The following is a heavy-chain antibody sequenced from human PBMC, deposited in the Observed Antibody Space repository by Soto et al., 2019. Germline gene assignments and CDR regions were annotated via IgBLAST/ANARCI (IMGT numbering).Heavy chain of an antibody. CDR2: IIPIFGTA. D-gene: IGHD3-22*01. CDR3: AGFRDDSSGYALGF. CDR1: GGTFSSYA. Sequence: ASVKVSCKASGGTFSSYAISWVRQAPGQGLEWMGGIIPIFGTANYAQKFQGRVTITADESTSTAYTELSSLRSEDTAVYYCAGFRDDSSGYALGFWGQGTLVTVSS. V-gene: IGHV1-69*13. J-gene: IGHJ4*02.